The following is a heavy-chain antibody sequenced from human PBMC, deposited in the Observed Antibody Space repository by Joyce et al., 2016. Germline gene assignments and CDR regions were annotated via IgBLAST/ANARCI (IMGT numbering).Heavy chain of an antibody. Sequence: QVQLVQSGAEVKKPGASVKVSCKASGYTFTDYYMHWGRQAPGQGLEWMGRINLKSGVTNYAQKFQGRVTMTRDTFTSTAYMELSRLRYDDTAVYYCVRWEVVAGAMNQWGQGTLVTVSS. CDR3: VRWEVVAGAMNQ. D-gene: IGHD2-15*01. J-gene: IGHJ4*02. CDR1: GYTFTDYY. CDR2: INLKSGVT. V-gene: IGHV1-2*06.